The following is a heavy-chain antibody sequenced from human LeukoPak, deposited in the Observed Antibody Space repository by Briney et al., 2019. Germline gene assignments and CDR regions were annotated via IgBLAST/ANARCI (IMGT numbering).Heavy chain of an antibody. CDR3: ARGVIMITFGGVIAAPHFDY. CDR1: GYSFTSYW. V-gene: IGHV5-51*01. CDR2: FYPGDSDT. Sequence: GESLKISCKGSGYSFTSYWIGWVRQLPGKGLEWMGIFYPGDSDTRYSPSFQGQVTISADKSISTAYLLWSSLKASDTAMYYCARGVIMITFGGVIAAPHFDYWGQGTLVTVSS. J-gene: IGHJ4*02. D-gene: IGHD3-16*02.